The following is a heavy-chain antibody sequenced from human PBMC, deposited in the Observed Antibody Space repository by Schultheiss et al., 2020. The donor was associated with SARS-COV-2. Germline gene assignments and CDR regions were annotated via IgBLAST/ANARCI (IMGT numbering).Heavy chain of an antibody. D-gene: IGHD7-27*01. V-gene: IGHV3-13*05. J-gene: IGHJ4*02. Sequence: GGSLRLSCAVSGFIFSNYGMHWVRQLTGKGLEWVSDADTAGDPYYPGSAKGRFTISRENAKNSLYLQMNSLRAGDTVVYYCARGSSNWGSTVGDYWGQGTLVTVSS. CDR1: GFIFSNYG. CDR2: ADTAGDP. CDR3: ARGSSNWGSTVGDY.